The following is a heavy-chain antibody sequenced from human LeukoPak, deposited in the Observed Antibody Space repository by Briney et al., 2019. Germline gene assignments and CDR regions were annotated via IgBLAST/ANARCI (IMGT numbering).Heavy chain of an antibody. D-gene: IGHD6-13*01. CDR1: VGSIRSYY. Sequence: SETLSLTCTVSVGSIRSYYWEWIRQPPGKGLEWIGYIYYSGSTDYNPSLKSRVTLSVDTSKNQFSLRLSSVTAADTAVYYCARGEPSIASTGAPPFDLWGRGTLVTVSS. CDR3: ARGEPSIASTGAPPFDL. J-gene: IGHJ2*01. CDR2: IYYSGST. V-gene: IGHV4-59*01.